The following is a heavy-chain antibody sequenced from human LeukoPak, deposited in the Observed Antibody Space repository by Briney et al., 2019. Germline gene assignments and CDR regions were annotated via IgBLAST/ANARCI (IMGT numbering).Heavy chain of an antibody. J-gene: IGHJ4*02. CDR2: ISSSGSII. CDR1: GFTFSSYE. V-gene: IGHV3-48*03. D-gene: IGHD4-23*01. Sequence: GGSLRLSCAASGFTFSSYEMNWVRQAPGKGLEWVSYISSSGSIIYYADSVKGRFTISRDNAKNSLYLQMNSLRAEDTAVYYCASTTVVTPWDYWGQGTLVTVSS. CDR3: ASTTVVTPWDY.